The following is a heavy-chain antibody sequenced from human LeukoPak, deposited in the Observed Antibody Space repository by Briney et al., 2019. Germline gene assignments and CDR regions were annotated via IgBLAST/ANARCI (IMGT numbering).Heavy chain of an antibody. J-gene: IGHJ4*02. CDR1: GGSFSAYY. CDR2: VNHSGDT. D-gene: IGHD2-15*01. Sequence: PSETLSLTCAVYGGSFSAYYWNWVRQPSGKGLEWIGEVNHSGDTNYNPSLKSRVTISVDMSKHQFSLKLTSVTAADTAVYYCSYSYPSGGDLFGYWGQGTLVTVSS. V-gene: IGHV4-34*01. CDR3: SYSYPSGGDLFGY.